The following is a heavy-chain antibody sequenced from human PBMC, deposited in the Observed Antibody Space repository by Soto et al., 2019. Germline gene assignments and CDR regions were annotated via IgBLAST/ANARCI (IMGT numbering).Heavy chain of an antibody. CDR2: INHSGST. CDR1: GGSFSGYY. J-gene: IGHJ6*02. CDR3: ASNWNRDYYYYGMDV. V-gene: IGHV4-34*01. D-gene: IGHD1-1*01. Sequence: QVQLQQWGAGLLKPSETLSLTCAVYGGSFSGYYWSWIRQPPGKGLEWIGEINHSGSTNYNPSLKRRVTTSVDTSKNQFSLKLSSVTAADTAVYYCASNWNRDYYYYGMDVWGQGTTVTVSS.